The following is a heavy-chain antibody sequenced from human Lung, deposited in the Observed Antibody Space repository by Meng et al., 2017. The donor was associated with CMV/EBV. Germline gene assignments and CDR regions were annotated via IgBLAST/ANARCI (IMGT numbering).Heavy chain of an antibody. CDR1: GFTFTRHW. CDR3: ARIGYSSSSFDY. V-gene: IGHV3-7*01. J-gene: IGHJ4*02. Sequence: GESLKISCAASGFTFTRHWMSWVRQAPGKGLEWVANIKQDGSERHYADSVKGRITISRDNSKNSLYLQTDSLRVEDTAIYYCARIGYSSSSFDYWGQGILVTVSS. D-gene: IGHD6-13*01. CDR2: IKQDGSER.